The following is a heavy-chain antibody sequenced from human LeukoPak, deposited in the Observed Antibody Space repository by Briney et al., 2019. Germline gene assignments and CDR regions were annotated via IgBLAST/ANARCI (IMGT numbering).Heavy chain of an antibody. CDR2: ISGSGGST. CDR3: AKRGHYDILTGYSDY. V-gene: IGHV3-23*01. J-gene: IGHJ4*02. CDR1: GFTFSSYS. Sequence: GGSLRLSCAASGFTFSSYSMNWVRQAPGKGLEWVSAISGSGGSTYYADSVKGRFTISRDNSKNTLYLQMNSLRAEDTAVYYCAKRGHYDILTGYSDYWGQGTLVTVSS. D-gene: IGHD3-9*01.